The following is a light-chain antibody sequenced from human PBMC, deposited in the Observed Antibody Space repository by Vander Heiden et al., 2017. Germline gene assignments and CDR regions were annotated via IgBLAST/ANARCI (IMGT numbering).Light chain of an antibody. J-gene: IGLJ3*02. CDR2: DVS. CDR1: SSDVGAYNY. V-gene: IGLV2-11*01. Sequence: QSALTQPRSVSGSPGQSVTISCTGPSSDVGAYNYVSWYQQHPGKAPKLMIYDVSKRPSGVPERFSGSKSGTTASLTISGLQAEDEADYYCCSFAGSYTWVFGGGTKLTVL. CDR3: CSFAGSYTWV.